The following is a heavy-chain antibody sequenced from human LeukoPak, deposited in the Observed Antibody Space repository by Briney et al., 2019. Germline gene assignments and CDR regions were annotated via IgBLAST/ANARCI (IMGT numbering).Heavy chain of an antibody. Sequence: ASVKVSCKASGYTFTSHDINWVRQATGQGLEWMGWMNPNSGNTGYAQKFQGRVTMTRDTSTSTVYMELSSLRSEDTAVYYCARERNNWFDPWGQGTLVTVSS. V-gene: IGHV1-8*01. CDR2: MNPNSGNT. CDR3: ARERNNWFDP. CDR1: GYTFTSHD. J-gene: IGHJ5*02.